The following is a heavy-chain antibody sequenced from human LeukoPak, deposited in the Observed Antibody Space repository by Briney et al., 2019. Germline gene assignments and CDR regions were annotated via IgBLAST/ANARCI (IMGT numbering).Heavy chain of an antibody. CDR2: MNPNSGNT. CDR3: ARVSGQDKAKLWFGEVLWSRNYYYYYGMDV. D-gene: IGHD3-10*01. J-gene: IGHJ6*02. Sequence: GASVKVSCKASGYTFTSYDINWVRQATGQGLEWMGWMNPNSGNTGYAQKFQGRVTMTRNTSISTAYMELSSLRSEGTAVYYCARVSGQDKAKLWFGEVLWSRNYYYYYGMDVWGQGTTVTVSS. CDR1: GYTFTSYD. V-gene: IGHV1-8*01.